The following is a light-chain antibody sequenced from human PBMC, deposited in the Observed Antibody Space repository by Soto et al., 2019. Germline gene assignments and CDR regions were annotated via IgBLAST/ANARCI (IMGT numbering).Light chain of an antibody. CDR2: GTS. CDR3: EYYGTSIT. V-gene: IGKV3-20*01. J-gene: IGKJ4*01. Sequence: EIVMTQSPGTLSLSPGERATLSCRASQSVSSSFLAWYQQKPGQAPRLLIHGTSNRATGIPDRFSGSGSGTDFTLTFSRLEPEDFAVYYCEYYGTSITFGGGTKVDI. CDR1: QSVSSSF.